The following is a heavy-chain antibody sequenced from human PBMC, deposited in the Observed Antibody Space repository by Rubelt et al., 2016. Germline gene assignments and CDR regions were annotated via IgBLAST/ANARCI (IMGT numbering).Heavy chain of an antibody. CDR1: GYTFTGYY. V-gene: IGHV1-2*02. D-gene: IGHD3-22*01. CDR2: INPNSGGT. CDR3: ARFAIGGHSSGYLFDY. J-gene: IGHJ4*02. Sequence: QVQLVQSGAEVKKPGASVKVSCKASGYTFTGYYMHWVRQAPGQGLEWMGWINPNSGGTNYAQKFQGRVTMTRDKSISTAYMERSRLRSDDTAVYYCARFAIGGHSSGYLFDYWGQGTLVTVSS.